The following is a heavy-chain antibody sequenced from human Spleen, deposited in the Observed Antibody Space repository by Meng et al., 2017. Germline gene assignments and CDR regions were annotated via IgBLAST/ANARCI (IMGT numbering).Heavy chain of an antibody. V-gene: IGHV1-2*06. Sequence: ASVKVSCKASGYTFPDYWLHWVRRAPGHGLEWMGRINPKSGDTHYAQRFQGRVTMTGDTSISTAYMELSSLRSEDTAVYYCARLDYGGNYGDGSPPWGQGTLVTVSS. D-gene: IGHD4-23*01. J-gene: IGHJ5*02. CDR1: GYTFPDYW. CDR3: ARLDYGGNYGDGSPP. CDR2: INPKSGDT.